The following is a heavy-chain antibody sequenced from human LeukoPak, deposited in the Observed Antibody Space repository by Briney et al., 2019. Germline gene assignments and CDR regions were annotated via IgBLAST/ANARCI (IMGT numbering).Heavy chain of an antibody. CDR2: IYNSGST. D-gene: IGHD3-10*01. V-gene: IGHV4-59*01. Sequence: SETLSLTCTVSGGSISSYYWSWIRQPPGRGLEWIGYIYNSGSTNNNPSLKSRVTISVDTSKKQFSLKLSSVTAADTAVYYCARETPYGSGSYPFDYWGQGILVTVSS. CDR1: GGSISSYY. CDR3: ARETPYGSGSYPFDY. J-gene: IGHJ4*02.